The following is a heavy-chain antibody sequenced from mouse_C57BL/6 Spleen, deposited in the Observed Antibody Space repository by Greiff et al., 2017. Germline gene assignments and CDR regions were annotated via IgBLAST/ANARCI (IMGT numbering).Heavy chain of an antibody. CDR3: ARHEDGVVDYYAMDY. V-gene: IGHV1-62-2*01. J-gene: IGHJ4*01. Sequence: QVHVKQSGAELVKPGASVKLSCKASGYTFTEYTIHWVKQRSGQGLEWIGWFYPGSGSIKYNEKFKDKATLTADKSSSTVYMELSRLTSEDSAVYFCARHEDGVVDYYAMDYWGQGTSVTVSS. CDR1: GYTFTEYT. D-gene: IGHD1-1*01. CDR2: FYPGSGSI.